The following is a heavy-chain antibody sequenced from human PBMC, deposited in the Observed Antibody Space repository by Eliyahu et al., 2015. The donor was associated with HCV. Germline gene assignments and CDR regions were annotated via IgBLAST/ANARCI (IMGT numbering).Heavy chain of an antibody. J-gene: IGHJ6*02. CDR3: ARDSGETMIVVITHYGMDV. Sequence: QVQLVQSGAEVKKPGSSVKVSCKASGGTFSXXAIXWVRXAPGQGLEWMGRIIPMXGIANYAHKFQGRVTITADKSTSTAYMELSSLRSEDTAVYYCARDSGETMIVVITHYGMDVWGQGTTVTVSS. V-gene: IGHV1-69*04. CDR1: GGTFSXXA. CDR2: IIPMXGIA. D-gene: IGHD3-22*01.